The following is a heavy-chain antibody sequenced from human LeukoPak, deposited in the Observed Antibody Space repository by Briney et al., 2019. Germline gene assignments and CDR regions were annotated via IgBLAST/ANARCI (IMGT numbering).Heavy chain of an antibody. J-gene: IGHJ6*02. CDR2: IYYGGST. CDR1: GGSISSYY. CDR3: ARHVLDSGSYYYYGMDV. Sequence: SETLSLTCTVSGGSISSYYWSWIRQPPGKGLEWIGYIYYGGSTNYNPSLKSRVTISVDTSKNQFSLKLSSVTAADTAVYYCARHVLDSGSYYYYGMDVWGQGTTVTVSS. V-gene: IGHV4-59*08. D-gene: IGHD3-22*01.